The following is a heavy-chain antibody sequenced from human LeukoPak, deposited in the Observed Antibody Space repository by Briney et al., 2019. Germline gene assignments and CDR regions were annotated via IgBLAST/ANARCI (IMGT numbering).Heavy chain of an antibody. J-gene: IGHJ4*02. CDR3: TRSRSIDYGDYGWFVY. CDR2: IYYSGNT. CDR1: GGSISNYY. V-gene: IGHV4-59*08. D-gene: IGHD4-17*01. Sequence: SETLSLTCTVSGGSISNYYWSWIRQPPGKGLEWIGYIYYSGNTNYNPSLKSRVTISVDTSKNQFSLNLTSVTAADTAVYFCTRSRSIDYGDYGWFVYWGQGTLVTVS.